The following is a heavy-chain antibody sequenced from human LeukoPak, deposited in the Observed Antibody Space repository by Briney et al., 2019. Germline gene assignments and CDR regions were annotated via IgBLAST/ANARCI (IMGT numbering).Heavy chain of an antibody. CDR2: IIPILGIA. Sequence: SVKVSRKASGGTFSSYAISWVRQAPGQGLEWMGRIIPILGIANYAQKFQGRVTITADKSTSTAYMELSSLRSEDTAVYYCARERGTYYDYVWGSRFDYWGQGTLVTVSS. CDR3: ARERGTYYDYVWGSRFDY. CDR1: GGTFSSYA. D-gene: IGHD3-16*01. J-gene: IGHJ4*02. V-gene: IGHV1-69*04.